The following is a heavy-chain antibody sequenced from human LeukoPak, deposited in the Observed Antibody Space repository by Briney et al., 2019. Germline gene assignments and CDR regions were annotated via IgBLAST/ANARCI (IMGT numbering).Heavy chain of an antibody. CDR1: GFSFSNYW. Sequence: GGSLRLSCAASGFSFSNYWMGWVRQAPGKGLEWVANVKEDGSEKYYMDSVKGRFTISKDYAKNSLYLQMNSLRAEDTAVYYCARAEVTGLFDYWGQGTLVTVSS. J-gene: IGHJ4*02. D-gene: IGHD2-21*02. CDR3: ARAEVTGLFDY. CDR2: VKEDGSEK. V-gene: IGHV3-7*03.